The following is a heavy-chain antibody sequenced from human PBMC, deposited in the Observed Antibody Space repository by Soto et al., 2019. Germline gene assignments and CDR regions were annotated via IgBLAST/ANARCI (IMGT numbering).Heavy chain of an antibody. Sequence: AGGSLRLSCAASGFTFSSYGMHWVRQAPGKGLEWVAVIWYDGSNKYYADSVKGRFTISRDNSKNTLYLQMNSLRAEDTAVYYCARDLDLGSYLPAFDIWGQGTMVTVSS. V-gene: IGHV3-33*01. J-gene: IGHJ3*02. CDR1: GFTFSSYG. D-gene: IGHD1-26*01. CDR2: IWYDGSNK. CDR3: ARDLDLGSYLPAFDI.